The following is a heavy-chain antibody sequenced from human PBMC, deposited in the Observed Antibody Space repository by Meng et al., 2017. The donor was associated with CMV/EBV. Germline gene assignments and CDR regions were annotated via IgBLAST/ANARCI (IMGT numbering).Heavy chain of an antibody. V-gene: IGHV3-30*02. CDR2: IRYDGSNK. CDR1: GFTFSSYG. Sequence: GESLKISCAASGFTFSSYGMHWVRQAPGKGLEWVAFIRYDGSNKYYADSVKGRFTISRDNSKNTLYLQMNSLRAEDTAEYYCAKRKGGYSYGDFDYWGQGTLVTVSS. J-gene: IGHJ4*02. D-gene: IGHD5-18*01. CDR3: AKRKGGYSYGDFDY.